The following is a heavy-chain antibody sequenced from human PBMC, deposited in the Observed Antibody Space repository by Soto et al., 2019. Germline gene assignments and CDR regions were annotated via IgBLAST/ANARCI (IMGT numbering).Heavy chain of an antibody. J-gene: IGHJ4*02. CDR1: GGSISSYY. CDR3: ARDTGYSYGSDY. Sequence: SETLSLTCTVSGGSISSYYWSWIRQPPGKGLEWIGYIYYSGSTNYNPSLKSRVTISVDTSKNQFSLKLSSVTAADTAVYYCARDTGYSYGSDYWGQGTLVTVSS. CDR2: IYYSGST. D-gene: IGHD5-18*01. V-gene: IGHV4-59*01.